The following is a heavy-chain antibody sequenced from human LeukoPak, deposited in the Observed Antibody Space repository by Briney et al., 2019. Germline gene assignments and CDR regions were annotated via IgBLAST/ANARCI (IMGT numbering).Heavy chain of an antibody. V-gene: IGHV3-30*02. D-gene: IGHD3-22*01. CDR3: AKDAYYDTSGYLDY. Sequence: GGSLRLSCAASGFTFSSYGMHWVRQAPGKGLEWVAFIRYDGSNKYYADSVKGRFTISRDNSKNTLYLQMNSLRAEDTAVYYCAKDAYYDTSGYLDYWGQGTLVTVSS. CDR2: IRYDGSNK. CDR1: GFTFSSYG. J-gene: IGHJ4*02.